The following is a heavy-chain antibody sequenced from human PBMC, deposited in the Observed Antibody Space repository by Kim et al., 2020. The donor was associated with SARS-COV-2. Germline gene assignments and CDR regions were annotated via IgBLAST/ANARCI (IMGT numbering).Heavy chain of an antibody. J-gene: IGHJ3*02. CDR3: ARTQDPKKWELYAFDI. CDR1: GYSFTSYW. D-gene: IGHD1-26*01. Sequence: GESLQISCKGSGYSFTSYWIGWVRQMPGKGLEWMGIIYPGDSDTRYSPSFQGQVTISADKSISTAYLQWSSLKASDTAMYYCARTQDPKKWELYAFDIWGQGTMVTVSS. CDR2: IYPGDSDT. V-gene: IGHV5-51*01.